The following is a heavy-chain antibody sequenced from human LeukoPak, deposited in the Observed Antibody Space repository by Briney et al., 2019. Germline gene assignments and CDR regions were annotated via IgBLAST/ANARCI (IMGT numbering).Heavy chain of an antibody. CDR2: INPNSGGT. Sequence: ASVKVSSKASGYTFTGYYMHWVRQAPGQGLEWMGWINPNSGGTNYAQKFQGRVTMTRDTSISTAYMELSRLRSDDTAVYYCARGDALRFLEWLLRPYYYGMDVWGQGTTVTVSS. CDR1: GYTFTGYY. J-gene: IGHJ6*02. D-gene: IGHD3-3*01. V-gene: IGHV1-2*02. CDR3: ARGDALRFLEWLLRPYYYGMDV.